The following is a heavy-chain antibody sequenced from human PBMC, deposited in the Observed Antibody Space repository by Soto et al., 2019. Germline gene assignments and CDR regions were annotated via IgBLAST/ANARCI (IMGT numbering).Heavy chain of an antibody. D-gene: IGHD3-22*01. CDR1: VFTFIGYN. Sequence: GWSLRLSCASSVFTFIGYNMHWVRQAPGKGLEWVAIIWYDARNKYYADSVKGRFTISRDNSKNTLYLQMDSLRAEDTAFYYCARAHYDSSGYSTLDLWGQGTMVTV. J-gene: IGHJ3*01. CDR2: IWYDARNK. CDR3: ARAHYDSSGYSTLDL. V-gene: IGHV3-33*01.